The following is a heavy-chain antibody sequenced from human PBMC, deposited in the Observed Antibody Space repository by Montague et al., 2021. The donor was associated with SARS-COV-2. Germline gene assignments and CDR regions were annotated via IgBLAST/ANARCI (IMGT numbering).Heavy chain of an antibody. V-gene: IGHV3-7*03. CDR1: GFTFSSYW. D-gene: IGHD4-17*01. J-gene: IGHJ6*02. CDR2: IKQDGSEN. Sequence: SRSLSFSASGFTFSSYWMSWVRQAPGKGLEWVANIKQDGSENYYVDSVKGRFTVSRDNAKNSLYLQMNSLRAEDTAVYHCARDYGDYSYYYSLDVWGQGTTVTVSS. CDR3: ARDYGDYSYYYSLDV.